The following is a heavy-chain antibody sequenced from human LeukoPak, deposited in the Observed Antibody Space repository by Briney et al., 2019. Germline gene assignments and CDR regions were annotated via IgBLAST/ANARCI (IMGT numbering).Heavy chain of an antibody. CDR1: GYSFTSYW. Sequence: GESLKISYKGSGYSFTSYWIGWVRQMPGKGLEWMGIIYPGDSDTRYSPSFQGQVTMSADKSISTAYLQWSSLKASDTAIYYCARQVPGCSGGSCYSGWFDPWGQGTLVTVSS. CDR3: ARQVPGCSGGSCYSGWFDP. D-gene: IGHD2-15*01. J-gene: IGHJ5*02. CDR2: IYPGDSDT. V-gene: IGHV5-51*01.